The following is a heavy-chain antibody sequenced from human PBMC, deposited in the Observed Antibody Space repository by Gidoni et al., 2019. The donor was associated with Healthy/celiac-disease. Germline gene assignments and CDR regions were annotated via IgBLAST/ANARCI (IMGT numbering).Heavy chain of an antibody. CDR1: GFTFSSYS. J-gene: IGHJ4*02. V-gene: IGHV3-21*01. D-gene: IGHD6-13*01. CDR2: ISSSSSYI. Sequence: EVQLVESGGGLVKPGGSLRLSCAASGFTFSSYSMNWVRQAPGKGLEWVSSISSSSSYIYYADSVKGRFTISRDNAKNSLYLQMNSLRAEDTAVYYCARDLAAAGYRGLVYWGQGTLVTVSS. CDR3: ARDLAAAGYRGLVY.